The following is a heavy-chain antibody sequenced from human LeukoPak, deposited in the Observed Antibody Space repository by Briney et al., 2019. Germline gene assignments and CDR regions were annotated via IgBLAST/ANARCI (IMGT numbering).Heavy chain of an antibody. Sequence: PGRSLRLSCVASGFTFSSRGMHWVRQAPGKGLEWVAVIWYDGSNKYYADSVKGRFTISRDNAKNTLYLQMNSLRAEDTAMYYCARPSVGFDPWGQGTLVTVSS. CDR3: ARPSVGFDP. V-gene: IGHV3-33*03. CDR1: GFTFSSRG. J-gene: IGHJ5*02. CDR2: IWYDGSNK.